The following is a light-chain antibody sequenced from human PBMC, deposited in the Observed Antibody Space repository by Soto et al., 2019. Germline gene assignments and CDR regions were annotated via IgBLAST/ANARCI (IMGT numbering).Light chain of an antibody. V-gene: IGLV2-23*01. CDR2: EGF. Sequence: QSALTQPASVSGSPGQSITLSCTGTSNDVGTYNLVSWYQQHPGKAPKLIIFEGFKRPSGVSNRFSGSKSGNTASLTISGLQAEDEADYYCSSYAGSTTYAFGTGTKVTVL. J-gene: IGLJ1*01. CDR1: SNDVGTYNL. CDR3: SSYAGSTTYA.